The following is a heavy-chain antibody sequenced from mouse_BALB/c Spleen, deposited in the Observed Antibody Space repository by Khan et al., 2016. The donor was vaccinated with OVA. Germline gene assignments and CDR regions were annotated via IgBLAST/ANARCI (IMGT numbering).Heavy chain of an antibody. Sequence: QIQLVQSGPELKKPGETVKISCKASGYTFTNYGMNWVKQAPGKGLKWMGWINTYTGEPTYADDFKGRFAFSLETAAKTAYLQINNLKNEDTATXFCAISASYWFFDVLGAGTTFTVSS. CDR2: INTYTGEP. J-gene: IGHJ1*01. CDR1: GYTFTNYG. D-gene: IGHD6-1*01. V-gene: IGHV9-3-1*01. CDR3: AISASYWFFDV.